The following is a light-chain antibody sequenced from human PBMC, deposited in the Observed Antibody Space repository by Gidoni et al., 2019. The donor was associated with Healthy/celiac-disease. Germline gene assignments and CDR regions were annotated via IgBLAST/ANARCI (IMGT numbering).Light chain of an antibody. CDR3: QAWDSSTVV. J-gene: IGLJ2*01. CDR2: HDS. CDR1: KLGDKY. Sequence: SYELTQPPSVSVSPGQTASITCSGDKLGDKYACWYQQKPGQSPVLFIYHDSKRPSGSPDRFSGSNSGNTATLTISGTQARDEADYYCQAWDSSTVVFGGGTKLTVL. V-gene: IGLV3-1*01.